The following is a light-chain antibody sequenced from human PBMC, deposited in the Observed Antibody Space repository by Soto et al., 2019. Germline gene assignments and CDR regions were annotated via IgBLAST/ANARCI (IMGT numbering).Light chain of an antibody. V-gene: IGLV2-14*01. Sequence: QSALTQPASVSGSPGQSITISCTGTSSDVGGYNYVSWYQQHPGKAPKLMIYDVSNRPSGVSNRVSGSKSGNTASLTISGLQAEDEADDYCSSYTSSSTLYVFGTGTKLTVL. CDR3: SSYTSSSTLYV. CDR2: DVS. CDR1: SSDVGGYNY. J-gene: IGLJ1*01.